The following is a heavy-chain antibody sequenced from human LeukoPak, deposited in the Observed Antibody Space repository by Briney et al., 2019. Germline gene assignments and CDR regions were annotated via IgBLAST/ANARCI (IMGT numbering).Heavy chain of an antibody. CDR1: GGSFSGYY. D-gene: IGHD3-3*01. J-gene: IGHJ4*02. CDR3: ARRLERTVFWSGPYYFDY. CDR2: INHSGST. V-gene: IGHV4-34*01. Sequence: SETLSLTCAVYGGSFSGYYWSWIRQPPGKGLEWIGEINHSGSTNYNPSLKSRVTISVDTSKNQFSLKLSSVTAADTAVYYCARRLERTVFWSGPYYFDYWGQGTLVTVSS.